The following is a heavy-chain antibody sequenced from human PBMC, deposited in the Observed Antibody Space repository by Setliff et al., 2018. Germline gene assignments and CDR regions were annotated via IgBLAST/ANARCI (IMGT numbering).Heavy chain of an antibody. V-gene: IGHV4-4*02. Sequence: SETLSLTCAVSGGSISSSNWWSWVRQPPGKGLEWIGEIYHSGSTNYYPSLKSRVTISVDKSKNQFSLKLSSVTAADTAVYYCAREGLTIFGVVIRRNYFDYWGQGTLVTV. CDR1: GGSISSSNW. CDR3: AREGLTIFGVVIRRNYFDY. D-gene: IGHD3-3*01. J-gene: IGHJ4*02. CDR2: IYHSGST.